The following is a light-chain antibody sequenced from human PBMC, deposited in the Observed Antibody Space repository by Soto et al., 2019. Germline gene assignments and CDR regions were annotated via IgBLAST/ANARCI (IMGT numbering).Light chain of an antibody. V-gene: IGKV3-20*01. J-gene: IGKJ2*01. CDR3: QQYGSSFT. CDR2: GAS. CDR1: QGVSGNY. Sequence: EIVLTQSPGTLSLSPGERATLSCRASQGVSGNYLAWYQQKPGQAPRLLFYGASSRATDIPDSFSASGSGTDFTLTISRLEPEDVAVYYCQQYGSSFTFGQGTKLEIK.